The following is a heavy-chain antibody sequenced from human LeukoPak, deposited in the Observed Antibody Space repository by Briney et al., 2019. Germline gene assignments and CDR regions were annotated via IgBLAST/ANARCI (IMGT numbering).Heavy chain of an antibody. CDR1: GGSFSDYY. D-gene: IGHD7-27*01. CDR3: ARPGQLGSLYYGLDV. J-gene: IGHJ6*02. CDR2: INHGGST. V-gene: IGHV4-34*01. Sequence: ETLSLTCAVYGGSFSDYYWTWIRQPPGKGLEWIGEINHGGSTNYNPSLKSRVTISVDTSKKQFSLKVISVIAADTAVYYCARPGQLGSLYYGLDVWGLGTTVTVSS.